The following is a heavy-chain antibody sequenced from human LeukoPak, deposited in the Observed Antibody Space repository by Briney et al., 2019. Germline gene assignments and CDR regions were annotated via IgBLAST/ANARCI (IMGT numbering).Heavy chain of an antibody. J-gene: IGHJ4*02. CDR3: ATYRQVLLPFES. V-gene: IGHV3-23*01. D-gene: IGHD5-18*01. CDR1: GFTFSDFA. CDR2: IFQGGGEI. Sequence: GGSLRLSCAASGFTFSDFAMIWVRQSPGKKGLEGVSSIFQGGGEIHYADSVRGRFTISRDNSKSTLFLQMNSLRAEDTAIYYCATYRQVLLPFESWGQGTLVTVSS.